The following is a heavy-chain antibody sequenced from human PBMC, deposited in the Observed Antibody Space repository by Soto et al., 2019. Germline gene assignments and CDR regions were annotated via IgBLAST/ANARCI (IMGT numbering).Heavy chain of an antibody. Sequence: EVQLVESGGGLVKPGGSLRLSCEVSGFIFSDYTMNWVRQAPGKGLEWVASIDNSGSYIFYAGPLKGRFTISRDNAKNSLFLQLRGLRADYTAVYFCVRGDYRDYWGQGTLVAVSS. CDR2: IDNSGSYI. D-gene: IGHD4-4*01. V-gene: IGHV3-21*01. CDR3: VRGDYRDY. CDR1: GFIFSDYT. J-gene: IGHJ4*02.